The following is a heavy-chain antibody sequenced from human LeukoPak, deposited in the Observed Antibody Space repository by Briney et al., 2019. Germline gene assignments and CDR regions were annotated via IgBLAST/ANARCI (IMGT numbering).Heavy chain of an antibody. V-gene: IGHV3-21*01. CDR2: ISSTSSYI. J-gene: IGHJ6*03. CDR1: GFTFSSYD. D-gene: IGHD3-10*01. Sequence: GGSPRLSCAASGFTFSSYDMNWVRQAPGKGLEWVSSISSTSSYIYYADSVKGRSTISRDNAKNSLYLQMNSLRAEDTAVYYCARDRGVRGAAYYYYYMDVWGKGTTVTVSS. CDR3: ARDRGVRGAAYYYYYMDV.